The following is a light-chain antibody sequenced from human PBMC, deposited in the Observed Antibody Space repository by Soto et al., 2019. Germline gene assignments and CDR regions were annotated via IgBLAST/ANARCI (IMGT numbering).Light chain of an antibody. CDR3: QQYGSSPPIT. Sequence: EIVLTQSPGTLSLSPGERVTLSCRASQSVIDNYLAWFQQKPGQAPRLLIYRASSRATGIPDRFSGSGSGTDFALTISRLEPDDFAVYYCQQYGSSPPITFGQGTRLEIK. V-gene: IGKV3-20*01. CDR1: QSVIDNY. J-gene: IGKJ5*01. CDR2: RAS.